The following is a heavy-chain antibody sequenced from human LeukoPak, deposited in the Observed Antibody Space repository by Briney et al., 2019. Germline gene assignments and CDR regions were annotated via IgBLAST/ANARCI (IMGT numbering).Heavy chain of an antibody. D-gene: IGHD6-19*01. CDR2: ISYDGSTK. V-gene: IGHV3-30*04. CDR3: ARRMYSSGWYSEGLFDF. J-gene: IGHJ4*02. CDR1: GFTFNSYA. Sequence: PGRSLRLSCAASGFTFNSYAMHWVRQAPGKGLEWVAAISYDGSTKYYADSVKGRFTISRDNSENTLHLQMNSLRAEDTAVHFCARRMYSSGWYSEGLFDFWGQGTLVTVSS.